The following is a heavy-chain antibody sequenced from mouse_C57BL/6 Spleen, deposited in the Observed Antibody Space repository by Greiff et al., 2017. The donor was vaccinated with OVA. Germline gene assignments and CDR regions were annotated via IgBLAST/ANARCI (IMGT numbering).Heavy chain of an antibody. CDR2: INPNNGGT. CDR3: ANNGSSYEDWYFDV. CDR1: GYTFTDYY. V-gene: IGHV1-26*01. Sequence: VQLQQSGPELVKPGASVKISCKASGYTFTDYYMNWVKQSHGKSLEWIGDINPNNGGTSYNQKFKGKATLTVDKSSSTAYMELRSLTSEDSAVYYCANNGSSYEDWYFDVWGTGTTVTVSS. J-gene: IGHJ1*03. D-gene: IGHD1-1*01.